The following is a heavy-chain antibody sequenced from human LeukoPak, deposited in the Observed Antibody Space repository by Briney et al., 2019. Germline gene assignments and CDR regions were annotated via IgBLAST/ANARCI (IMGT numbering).Heavy chain of an antibody. J-gene: IGHJ4*02. V-gene: IGHV4-39*01. CDR2: IYYSGST. CDR1: GGSISSSSYY. Sequence: SETLSLTCTVSGGSISSSSYYWGWIRQPPGKGLEWIGSIYYSGSTYYNPSLKSRVTTSVDTSKNQFSLKLSSVTAADTAVYYCAKIHCGGDCYSYYFDYWGQGTLVTVSS. D-gene: IGHD2-21*02. CDR3: AKIHCGGDCYSYYFDY.